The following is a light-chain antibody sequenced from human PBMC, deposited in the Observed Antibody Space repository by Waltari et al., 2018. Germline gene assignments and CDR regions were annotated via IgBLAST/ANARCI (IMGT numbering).Light chain of an antibody. CDR2: DAS. V-gene: IGKV3-15*01. CDR1: QSISSY. J-gene: IGKJ4*01. Sequence: EIVMTQSPATLSVSPGERVTLSCRASQSISSYLAWYQKKPGQAPRLLIHDASTRATSIPARFGGSGSGTEFTLTISSLQSEDFAVYYCQQYDKWPLTFGGGTEVEIK. CDR3: QQYDKWPLT.